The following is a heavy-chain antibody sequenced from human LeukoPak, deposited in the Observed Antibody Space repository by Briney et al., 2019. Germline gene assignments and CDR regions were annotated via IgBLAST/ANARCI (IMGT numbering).Heavy chain of an antibody. D-gene: IGHD2/OR15-2a*01. CDR2: IYHSGHT. CDR3: ARVFTTSPPSLDP. J-gene: IGHJ5*02. V-gene: IGHV4-59*01. CDR1: GASISSSF. Sequence: TPSETLSLTCSVSGASISSSFWTWIRQPPGKGLEWIGYIYHSGHTSYNSSLKSRVLISVDTSKSQFSLRLTSVTAADAAVYYCARVFTTSPPSLDPWGREPWSSSPQ.